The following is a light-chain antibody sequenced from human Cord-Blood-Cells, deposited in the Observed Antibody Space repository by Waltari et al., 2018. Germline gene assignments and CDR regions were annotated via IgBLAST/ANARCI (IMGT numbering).Light chain of an antibody. Sequence: IQLTQSPPPLSASLAATLPITCRASQRISSDLNWYQEKPGKAPKLLIYAASSLQSGVPSRFSGSGSGTDFTLTISSLQPVDFATYYCQQSYSTWTFGQGTKVEIK. CDR2: AAS. V-gene: IGKV1-39*01. CDR3: QQSYSTWT. J-gene: IGKJ1*01. CDR1: QRISSD.